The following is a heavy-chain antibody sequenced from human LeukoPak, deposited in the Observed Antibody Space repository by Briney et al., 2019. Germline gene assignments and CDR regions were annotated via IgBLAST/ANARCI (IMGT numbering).Heavy chain of an antibody. CDR1: GFTFSSYW. CDR2: IKQDGSEK. D-gene: IGHD6-13*01. CDR3: ARDVVGSSNNGMDV. V-gene: IGHV3-7*01. J-gene: IGHJ6*02. Sequence: PGGSLRLSCAASGFTFSSYWTSWVRQAPGKGLEWVANIKQDGSEKYYVDSVKGRFTISRDNAKNSLYLQMNSLRAEDTAVYYCARDVVGSSNNGMDVWGQGTTVTVSS.